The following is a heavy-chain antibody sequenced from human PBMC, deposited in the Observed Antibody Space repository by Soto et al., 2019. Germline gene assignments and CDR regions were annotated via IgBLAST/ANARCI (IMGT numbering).Heavy chain of an antibody. Sequence: GGSLRLSCAASGFTFSSYWMSWVRQAPGKGLEWVSDIRGSGDSTYYADSVKGRFTISRDNSKNTLYLQMSSLRAEATAVYYCAKFQGARIAAPWLRAFHIWGQGTMVTVSS. D-gene: IGHD6-6*01. CDR1: GFTFSSYW. J-gene: IGHJ3*02. CDR2: IRGSGDST. V-gene: IGHV3-23*01. CDR3: AKFQGARIAAPWLRAFHI.